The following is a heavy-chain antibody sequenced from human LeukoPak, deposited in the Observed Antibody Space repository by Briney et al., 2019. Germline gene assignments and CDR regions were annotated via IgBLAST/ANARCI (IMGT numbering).Heavy chain of an antibody. CDR3: ARAGQTWGFENY. CDR1: GFTFSNYW. CDR2: IKQDGSEK. Sequence: GGSLRLSCAASGFTFSNYWMSWVRQAPGKGLEWVANIKQDGSEKYYVDSVKGRFTISRDNAKNSLYLQMNSLRAEDTAVYYCARAGQTWGFENYWGQGTLVTVSS. V-gene: IGHV3-7*01. D-gene: IGHD3-16*01. J-gene: IGHJ4*02.